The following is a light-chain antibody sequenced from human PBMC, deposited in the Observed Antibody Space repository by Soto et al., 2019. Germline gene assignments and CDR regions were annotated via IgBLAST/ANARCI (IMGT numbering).Light chain of an antibody. Sequence: EMVIKQGAATMSVYPGERATLSCRASQSVSSNLAWYQQKPGQAPRLLIYGASTRATGIPARFSGSGSGTEFTLTISSLQSEDFAVYYCQQYNNLPLWTFGQVT. CDR1: QSVSSN. J-gene: IGKJ1*01. CDR3: QQYNNLPLWT. CDR2: GAS. V-gene: IGKV3-15*01.